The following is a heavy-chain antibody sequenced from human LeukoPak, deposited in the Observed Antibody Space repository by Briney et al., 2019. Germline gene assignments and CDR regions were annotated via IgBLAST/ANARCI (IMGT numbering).Heavy chain of an antibody. CDR3: ARSVYGSGSYYHDAFDI. V-gene: IGHV3-48*02. Sequence: GGSLRLSCAASGFTFSSYSMNWVRQAPGKGLEWVSYISSSSSTIYYADSVKGRFTISRDNAKNSLYLQMNSLRDEDTAVYYCARSVYGSGSYYHDAFDIWGQGTMVTVS. CDR1: GFTFSSYS. CDR2: ISSSSSTI. D-gene: IGHD3-10*01. J-gene: IGHJ3*02.